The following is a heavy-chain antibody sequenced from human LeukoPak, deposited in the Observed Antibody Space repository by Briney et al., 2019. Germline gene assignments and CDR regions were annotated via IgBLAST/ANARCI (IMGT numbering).Heavy chain of an antibody. V-gene: IGHV4-34*01. CDR1: GGSFSGYY. Sequence: SETLSLTCAVYGGSFSGYYWSWIRQPPGKGLEWIGEINHSGSTNYNPSLESRVTISVDTSKNQFSLKLSSVTAADTAVYYCARVLVVITKRYYMDVWGKGTTVTVSS. CDR3: ARVLVVITKRYYMDV. D-gene: IGHD3-22*01. CDR2: INHSGST. J-gene: IGHJ6*03.